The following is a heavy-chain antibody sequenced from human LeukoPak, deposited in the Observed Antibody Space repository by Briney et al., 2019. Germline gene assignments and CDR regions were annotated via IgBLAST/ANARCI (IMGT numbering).Heavy chain of an antibody. V-gene: IGHV4-39*01. J-gene: IGHJ5*02. CDR2: IYYSGST. CDR1: GGSISSSSYY. CDR3: ARHTIAVAVWGAKGWFDP. Sequence: PSETLPLTCTVSGGSISSSSYYWGWIRQPPGKGLEWIGSIYYSGSTYYNPSLESRVTISVDTSKNQFSLKLSSVTAADTAVYYCARHTIAVAVWGAKGWFDPWGQGTLVTVSS. D-gene: IGHD6-19*01.